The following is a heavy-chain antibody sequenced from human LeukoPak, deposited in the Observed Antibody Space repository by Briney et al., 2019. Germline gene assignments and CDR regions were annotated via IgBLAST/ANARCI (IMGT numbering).Heavy chain of an antibody. V-gene: IGHV3-30*02. CDR3: AKDGALGNYFDY. CDR1: GFTFSSYG. CDR2: IRYDGSNK. J-gene: IGHJ4*02. D-gene: IGHD4/OR15-4a*01. Sequence: GGSLRLSCAASGFTFSSYGMNWVRQAPGKGLEWVAFIRYDGSNKYYADSVKGRFTISRDNSKNTLYLQMNSLRAEDTAVYYCAKDGALGNYFDYWGQGTLVTVSS.